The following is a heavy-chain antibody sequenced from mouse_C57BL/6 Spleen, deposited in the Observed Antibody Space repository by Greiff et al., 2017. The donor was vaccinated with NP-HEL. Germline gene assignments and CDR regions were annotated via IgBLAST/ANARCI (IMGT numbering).Heavy chain of an antibody. CDR1: GYTFTDYY. J-gene: IGHJ2*01. CDR2: INPNNGGT. Sequence: EVQLQQSGPELVKPGASVKISCKASGYTFTDYYMNWVKQSHGKSLEWIGDINPNNGGTSYNQKFKGKATLTVDKSSSTAYMELRSLTSEDSAVYYCARCRAGYYDYGGQGTTLTVAS. V-gene: IGHV1-26*01. CDR3: ARCRAGYYDY.